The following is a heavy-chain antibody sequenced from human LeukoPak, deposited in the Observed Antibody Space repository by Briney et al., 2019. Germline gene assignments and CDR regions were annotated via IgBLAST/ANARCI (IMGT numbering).Heavy chain of an antibody. Sequence: SETLSLTCSVSDGSISSGYYYWAWIRQPPGKGPEWIGSIYYSGSTYYNPSLKSRVTISVDTSKNQFSLKLSSVTAADTAVYYCARLDYQQWLVDYWGQGTLVTVSS. D-gene: IGHD6-19*01. CDR1: DGSISSGYYY. V-gene: IGHV4-39*01. CDR3: ARLDYQQWLVDY. J-gene: IGHJ4*02. CDR2: IYYSGST.